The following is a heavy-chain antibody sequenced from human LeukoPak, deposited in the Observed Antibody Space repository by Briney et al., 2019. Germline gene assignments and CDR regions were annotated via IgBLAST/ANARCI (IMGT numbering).Heavy chain of an antibody. V-gene: IGHV3-48*04. J-gene: IGHJ3*02. CDR2: ISRSSTTI. CDR1: GFTFSSYS. D-gene: IGHD1-7*01. CDR3: ARDSGNYLDAFDI. Sequence: GGSLRLSCAASGFTFSSYSMNWVRQAPGKGLEWVSYISRSSTTIYYADSVKGRFTISRDNAKNSLYLQMNSLRAEDTAVYFCARDSGNYLDAFDIWGQGTMVTVSS.